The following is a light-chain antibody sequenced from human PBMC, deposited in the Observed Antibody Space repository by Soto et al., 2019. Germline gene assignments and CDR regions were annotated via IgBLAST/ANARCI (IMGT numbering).Light chain of an antibody. Sequence: SYELTQPPSVSVSPGQTATITCSGDKLEKKFVCWYQQRPGQSPVLVIYQDDKRPPGIPERFSGSNSGNTATLTIGGTQAVDEAAYYCQAWDTTTYVFGPGTKGTVL. CDR2: QDD. CDR1: KLEKKF. CDR3: QAWDTTTYV. J-gene: IGLJ1*01. V-gene: IGLV3-1*01.